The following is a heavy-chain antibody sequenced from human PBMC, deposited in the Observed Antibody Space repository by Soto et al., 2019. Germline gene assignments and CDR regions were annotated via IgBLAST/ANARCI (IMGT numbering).Heavy chain of an antibody. J-gene: IGHJ6*02. CDR3: ARGSVGATYSYYSLDV. CDR1: GFTCNTYA. V-gene: IGHV3-30*04. Sequence: PGRSLRLSCAASGFTCNTYAMHWVRQAPGKGLEWVAVISYDGTNKYYAASVKGRFYISRDNSKNTEYLQTNSLRPEDTAVYYCARGSVGATYSYYSLDVWGQGTTVTVS. D-gene: IGHD3-10*01. CDR2: ISYDGTNK.